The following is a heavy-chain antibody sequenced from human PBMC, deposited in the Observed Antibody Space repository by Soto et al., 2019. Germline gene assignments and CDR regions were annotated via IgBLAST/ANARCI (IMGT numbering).Heavy chain of an antibody. CDR3: ARRNYFYALDV. CDR2: INYSGST. V-gene: IGHV4-34*01. Sequence: SETLSLTCVVSGGSFSGYYWGWVRQPPGKGLEWVGEINYSGSTNYNPSLKRRVTISVDTSKNQVSLKVTSVTAADTAMYYCARRNYFYALDVWGQGTTVTVSS. CDR1: GGSFSGYY. J-gene: IGHJ6*02.